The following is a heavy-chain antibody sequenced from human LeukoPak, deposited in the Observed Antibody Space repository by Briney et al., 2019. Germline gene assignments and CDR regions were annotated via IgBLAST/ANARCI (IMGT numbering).Heavy chain of an antibody. D-gene: IGHD4-23*01. Sequence: SETLSLTCTVSGGSISSYYWSWIRQPPGKGLEWIGYIYYTGSTNYSPSLKSRVTLSVDTSKNHFSLKLSSVTAADTAVYYCARTSLRWGVYWCLDLWGRGTLVTVSS. J-gene: IGHJ2*01. CDR3: ARTSLRWGVYWCLDL. V-gene: IGHV4-59*01. CDR2: IYYTGST. CDR1: GGSISSYY.